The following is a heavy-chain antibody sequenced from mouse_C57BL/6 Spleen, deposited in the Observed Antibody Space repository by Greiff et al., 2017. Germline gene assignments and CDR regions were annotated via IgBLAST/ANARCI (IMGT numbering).Heavy chain of an antibody. CDR2: IYPRSGNT. D-gene: IGHD1-1*01. CDR3: AREVVAEWGYFDY. Sequence: QVQLKESGAELARPGASVKLSCKASGYTFTSYGISWVKQRTGQGLEWIGEIYPRSGNTYYNEKFKGKATLTVDKSSSTAYMELRRLTSEDSAVYFGAREVVAEWGYFDYWGQGTTLTVSS. CDR1: GYTFTSYG. J-gene: IGHJ2*01. V-gene: IGHV1-81*01.